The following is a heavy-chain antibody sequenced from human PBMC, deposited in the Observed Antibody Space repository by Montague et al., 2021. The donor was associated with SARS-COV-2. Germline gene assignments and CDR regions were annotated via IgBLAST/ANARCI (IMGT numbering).Heavy chain of an antibody. J-gene: IGHJ6*02. V-gene: IGHV3-13*04. CDR2: IGTAGDT. D-gene: IGHD5-18*01. CDR3: ARGDTAMVRGYCYYGMDV. CDR1: GFTFSRYD. Sequence: SLRLSCAASGFTFSRYDMHWVLQATGKGLEWVSAIGTAGDTYYPGSVTGRFTISRENAKNSLYLQMNSLIAGDTAVYYCARGDTAMVRGYCYYGMDVWGQGTTVTVSS.